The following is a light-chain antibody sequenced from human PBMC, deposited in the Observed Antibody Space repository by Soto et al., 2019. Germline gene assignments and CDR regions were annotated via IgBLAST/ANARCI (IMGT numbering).Light chain of an antibody. Sequence: DIQMTQSPSTLSASVGDRVTITCRASESISNFLAWSQQKPGKAPNLLIYKASSLESGVPSRFSGSGSGTEFTLSISSVKPDDFATYYCQPYNSYSRTFGQGNNVEIK. V-gene: IGKV1-5*03. CDR1: ESISNF. CDR2: KAS. J-gene: IGKJ1*01. CDR3: QPYNSYSRT.